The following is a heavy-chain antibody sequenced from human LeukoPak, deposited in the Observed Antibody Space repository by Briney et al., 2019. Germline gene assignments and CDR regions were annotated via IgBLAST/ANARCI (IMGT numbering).Heavy chain of an antibody. CDR2: IIPILGIA. Sequence: SVKVSCKASGGTFSSYAISWVRQAPGQGLEWMGSIIPILGIANYAQKFQGRVTITADKSTSTAYMELSSLRSEDTAVYYCARTPMVRGVIIANFDYWGQGTLVTVSS. CDR3: ARTPMVRGVIIANFDY. V-gene: IGHV1-69*04. D-gene: IGHD3-10*01. J-gene: IGHJ4*02. CDR1: GGTFSSYA.